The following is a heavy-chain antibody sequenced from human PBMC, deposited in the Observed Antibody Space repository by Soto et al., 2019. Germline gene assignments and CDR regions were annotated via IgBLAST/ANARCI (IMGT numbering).Heavy chain of an antibody. J-gene: IGHJ4*02. D-gene: IGHD1-1*01. CDR3: ARSTSLQRGYFDY. CDR1: GGSVSTSAW. V-gene: IGHV4-4*02. Sequence: SETLSLTCGVSGGSVSTSAWWSWVRQPPGKGLEWIAEIYHTGRTSYNPSLKSRVTLSVDKSNNQFSLKLTSVTAADTAVYYCARSTSLQRGYFDYWGQGTLVTVSS. CDR2: IYHTGRT.